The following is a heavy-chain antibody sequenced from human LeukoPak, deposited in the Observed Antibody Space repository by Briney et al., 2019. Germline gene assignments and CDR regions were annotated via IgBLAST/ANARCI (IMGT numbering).Heavy chain of an antibody. V-gene: IGHV3-13*01. CDR3: ARGPVGGWLRNGMDV. CDR2: IGTLADT. D-gene: IGHD5-24*01. Sequence: GGSLRLSCAASGFSFSSYDMHWVRQLTGKGLECVSAIGTLADTFYAGSVKGRFTISRENAEKSLYLQMSNLRVGDTAVYYCARGPVGGWLRNGMDVWGQGTTVTVYS. J-gene: IGHJ6*02. CDR1: GFSFSSYD.